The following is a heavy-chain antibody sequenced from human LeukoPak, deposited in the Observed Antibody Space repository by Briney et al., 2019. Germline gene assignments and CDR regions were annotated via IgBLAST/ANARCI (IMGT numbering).Heavy chain of an antibody. CDR2: ISYSGTS. J-gene: IGHJ6*03. Sequence: SETLSLTCTVSGDSISNYYWGLIRQPPGKGLEWIGRISYSGTSYYNPSLKRRVTISVDTSNNQFSLKMTSVTAADTAVYYCARLIHSYYYDSSGYYPYYMDVWGKGTTVTVSS. CDR3: ARLIHSYYYDSSGYYPYYMDV. D-gene: IGHD3-22*01. CDR1: GDSISNYY. V-gene: IGHV4-39*01.